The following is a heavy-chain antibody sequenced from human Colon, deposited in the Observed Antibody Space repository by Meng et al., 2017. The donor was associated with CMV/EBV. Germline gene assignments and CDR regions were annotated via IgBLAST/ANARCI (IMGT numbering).Heavy chain of an antibody. Sequence: GESLKISCGASGFTVSSNYMSWVRQAPGRGLEWVSLIYSGGSTYYADSVKGRFTISRDNSKNTLYLQMNSLRAEDTAVYYCARVGTGGRAFDIWGQGTMVTVSS. J-gene: IGHJ3*02. CDR2: IYSGGST. CDR1: GFTVSSNY. V-gene: IGHV3-53*01. D-gene: IGHD5-18*01. CDR3: ARVGTGGRAFDI.